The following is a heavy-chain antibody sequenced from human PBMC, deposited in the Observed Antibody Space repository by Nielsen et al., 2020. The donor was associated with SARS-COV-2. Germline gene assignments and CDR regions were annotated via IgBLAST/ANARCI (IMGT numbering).Heavy chain of an antibody. J-gene: IGHJ4*02. CDR2: IYSGGST. V-gene: IGHV3-53*05. Sequence: GGSLRLSCAASGFTVSSNYMSWVRQAPGKGLEWVSVIYSGGSTYYADSVKGRFTISRDNSKNTLYLQMNSLRAEDTAVYYCAKDPRIFGVVITYFDYWGQGTLVTVSS. D-gene: IGHD3-3*01. CDR1: GFTVSSNY. CDR3: AKDPRIFGVVITYFDY.